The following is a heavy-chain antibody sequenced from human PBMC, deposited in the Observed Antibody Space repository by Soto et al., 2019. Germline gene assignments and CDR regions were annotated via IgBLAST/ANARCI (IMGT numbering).Heavy chain of an antibody. D-gene: IGHD2-8*01. J-gene: IGHJ6*02. Sequence: PSQTLSLTCAISGDSVSSNSAAWNWIRQSPSRGLEWLGRTYYRSKWYNDYAVSVKSRITINPDTSKNQFSLQLNSVTPEDTAVYYCARDCTNGVCYPSYHCGMDVWGQGTTVTVSS. CDR3: ARDCTNGVCYPSYHCGMDV. CDR1: GDSVSSNSAA. CDR2: TYYRSKWYN. V-gene: IGHV6-1*01.